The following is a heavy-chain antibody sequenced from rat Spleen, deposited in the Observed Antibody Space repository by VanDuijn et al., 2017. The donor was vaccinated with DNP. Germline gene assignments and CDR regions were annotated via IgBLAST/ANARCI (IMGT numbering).Heavy chain of an antibody. CDR3: ARLFITTRDY. CDR2: ISTSGGST. Sequence: EVQLVESGGGLVQPGRSLKLSCAASGSTFSDYAMAWVRQAPKKGLEWVASISTSGGSTYYRDSVKGRFTVSRDNAKSTLYLQMDSLRSEDTATYYCARLFITTRDYWGQGVTVTVSS. D-gene: IGHD1-10*01. J-gene: IGHJ2*01. V-gene: IGHV5S23*01. CDR1: GSTFSDYA.